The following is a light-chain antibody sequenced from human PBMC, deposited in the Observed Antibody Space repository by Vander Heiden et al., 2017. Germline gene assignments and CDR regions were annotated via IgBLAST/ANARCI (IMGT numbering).Light chain of an antibody. V-gene: IGKV4-1*01. CDR3: QQYYCTPQT. CDR1: QSVLYSSNNKNY. Sequence: DIVMTQSPDSLAVSLGERVTINCKSSQSVLYSSNNKNYLAWYQQKQGQPPKLLIYWASTRESGVPGLVSGSGSGTDFTLTISSLQAEDVAVYYCQQYYCTPQTFGRGTKLEIK. CDR2: WAS. J-gene: IGKJ4*02.